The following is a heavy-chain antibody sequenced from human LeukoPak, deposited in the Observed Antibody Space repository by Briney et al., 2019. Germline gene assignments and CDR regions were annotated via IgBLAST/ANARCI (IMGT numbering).Heavy chain of an antibody. D-gene: IGHD3-3*01. Sequence: GGSLRLSCAAYGFTFSDYYMSWIRQAPGKGLEWVSYISSSGSTIYYADSVKGRFTIPRDNAKNSLYLQMNSLRAEDTAVYYCARYSYYDFWSGYTYYFDYWGQGTLVTVSS. J-gene: IGHJ4*02. CDR1: GFTFSDYY. CDR3: ARYSYYDFWSGYTYYFDY. CDR2: ISSSGSTI. V-gene: IGHV3-11*01.